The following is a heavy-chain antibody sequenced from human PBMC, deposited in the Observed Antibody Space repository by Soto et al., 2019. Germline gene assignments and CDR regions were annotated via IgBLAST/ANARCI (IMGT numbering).Heavy chain of an antibody. D-gene: IGHD2-8*02. Sequence: PGESLKISCQGSGDTFSSYWIGWVRQMPGKGLEWMGIIYPRDSDTRYSPSFQGQVTISADKSISTAYLQWSSLKASDTAMYYCARVRESTAAFDYWGQGTLVTVSS. CDR2: IYPRDSDT. CDR3: ARVRESTAAFDY. J-gene: IGHJ4*02. V-gene: IGHV5-51*01. CDR1: GDTFSSYW.